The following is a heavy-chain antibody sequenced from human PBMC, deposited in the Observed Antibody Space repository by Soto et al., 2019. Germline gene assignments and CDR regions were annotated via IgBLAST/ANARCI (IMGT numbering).Heavy chain of an antibody. J-gene: IGHJ6*02. Sequence: WASVNGSCKASGGTFSSYAISWVRQAPGQGLEWMGGIIPIFGTANYAQKFQGRVTITADESTSTAYMELSSLRSEDTAVYYCARIPAETRWRDGYNYCFRGPHYYYAMDFPCQGPTVTVAS. V-gene: IGHV1-69*13. D-gene: IGHD5-12*01. CDR3: ARIPAETRWRDGYNYCFRGPHYYYAMDF. CDR2: IIPIFGTA. CDR1: GGTFSSYA.